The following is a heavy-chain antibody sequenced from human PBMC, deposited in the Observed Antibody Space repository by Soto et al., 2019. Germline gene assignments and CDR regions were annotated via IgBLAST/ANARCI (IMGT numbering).Heavy chain of an antibody. Sequence: GESLKISCKGSGYTFTSYWIGWVRQMPGKGLEWMGIIFPGDSDIKYSPSFQGHVTISADKSINTAYLQLSSLKASDTAMYYCARPAHGSGWYGPFVYWGQGTLVTVSS. J-gene: IGHJ4*02. CDR1: GYTFTSYW. D-gene: IGHD6-19*01. CDR3: ARPAHGSGWYGPFVY. V-gene: IGHV5-51*01. CDR2: IFPGDSDI.